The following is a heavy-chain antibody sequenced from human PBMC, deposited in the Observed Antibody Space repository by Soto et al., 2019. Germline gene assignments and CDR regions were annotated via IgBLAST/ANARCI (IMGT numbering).Heavy chain of an antibody. J-gene: IGHJ5*02. V-gene: IGHV4-34*01. Sequence: SETLSLTCAVYGGSFSGYYWSWIRQPPGKGLEWIGEINHSGSTNYNPSLKSRVTISVDTSKNQFSLKLSSVTAADTAVYYCARGIRGWELRGYYGMDAWGPGTLVTVSS. CDR1: GGSFSGYY. D-gene: IGHD1-26*01. CDR2: INHSGST. CDR3: ARGIRGWELRGYYGMDA.